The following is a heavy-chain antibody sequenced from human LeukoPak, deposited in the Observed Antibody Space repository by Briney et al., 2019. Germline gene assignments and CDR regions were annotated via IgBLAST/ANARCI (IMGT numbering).Heavy chain of an antibody. CDR2: IKQDGSEK. CDR3: ARRGYLDY. D-gene: IGHD5-18*01. J-gene: IGHJ4*02. V-gene: IGHV3-7*03. Sequence: GGSLRLSCAASGFTFSSYAMHWVRQAPGKGLEWVANIKQDGSEKYYVDSVKGRFTISRDNAKNSLYLQMNSLRAEDTAVYYCARRGYLDYWGQGTLVTVSS. CDR1: GFTFSSYA.